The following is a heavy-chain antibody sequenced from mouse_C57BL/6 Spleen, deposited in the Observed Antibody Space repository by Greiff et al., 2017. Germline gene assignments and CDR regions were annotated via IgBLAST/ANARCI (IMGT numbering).Heavy chain of an antibody. CDR1: GFTFSSYG. CDR3: AREGPLYAMDY. J-gene: IGHJ4*01. Sequence: EVQLQESGGDLVKPGGSLKLSCAASGFTFSSYGMSWVRQTPDKRLEWVATISSGGSYTYYPDSVKGRFTISRDNAKNTLYLQMSSLKSEDTAMYYCAREGPLYAMDYWGQGTSVTVSS. D-gene: IGHD3-3*01. CDR2: ISSGGSYT. V-gene: IGHV5-6*01.